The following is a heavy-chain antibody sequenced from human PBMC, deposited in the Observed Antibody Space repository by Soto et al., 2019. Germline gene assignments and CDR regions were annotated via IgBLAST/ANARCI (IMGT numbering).Heavy chain of an antibody. J-gene: IGHJ4*02. V-gene: IGHV4-31*02. CDR2: IYYSGST. CDR1: GGSISSAGYY. CDR3: ARVDRLRYFDW. D-gene: IGHD3-9*01. Sequence: PSETLSLTCTVSGGSISSAGYYWSWIRQHPGKGLEWIGFIYYSGSTYYNPSLKSRVTISVDTSKNQFSLKLSSVTAADTAVYYCARVDRLRYFDWWGQGTLVTVS.